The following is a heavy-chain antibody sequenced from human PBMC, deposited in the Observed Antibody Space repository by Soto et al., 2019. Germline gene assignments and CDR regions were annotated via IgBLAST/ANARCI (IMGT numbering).Heavy chain of an antibody. Sequence: QVQLQESGPGLVKPSQTLSLTCTVSGGSISSGDYYWSWIRQPPGKGLEWIGYIYYSRSTYYNPSLKSRITTSVDTSKTQFPLKLSSVTAADTAVYYCARGMEDYSTYAMDVWGRGTTVTVSS. V-gene: IGHV4-30-4*01. J-gene: IGHJ6*02. D-gene: IGHD4-4*01. CDR2: IYYSRST. CDR1: GGSISSGDYY. CDR3: ARGMEDYSTYAMDV.